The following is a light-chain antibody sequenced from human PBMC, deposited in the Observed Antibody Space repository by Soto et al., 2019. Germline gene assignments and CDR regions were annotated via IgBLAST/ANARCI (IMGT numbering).Light chain of an antibody. Sequence: QSVLTQPPSVPGAPGQRVTISCTGSSSNIGAGYDVHWYQQLPGTAPKLLIYGNSNRPSGVPDRFSGSKSGTSASLAITGLQAEDEANYYCQSYDRSLSGYVFGSGTKVTVL. CDR3: QSYDRSLSGYV. V-gene: IGLV1-40*01. CDR1: SSNIGAGYD. J-gene: IGLJ1*01. CDR2: GNS.